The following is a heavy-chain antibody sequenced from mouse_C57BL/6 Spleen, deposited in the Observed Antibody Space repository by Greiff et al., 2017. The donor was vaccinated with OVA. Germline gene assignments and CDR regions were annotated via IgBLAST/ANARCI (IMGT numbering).Heavy chain of an antibody. CDR1: GYSFTSYY. CDR2: IYPGSGNT. V-gene: IGHV1-66*01. J-gene: IGHJ2*01. Sequence: VKVVESGPELVKPGASVKISCKASGYSFTSYYIHWVKQRPGQGLEWIGWIYPGSGNTKYNEKFKGKATLTADTSSSTAYMQLSSLTSEDSAVYYCARSDGYYVRFDYWGQGTTLTVSS. CDR3: ARSDGYYVRFDY. D-gene: IGHD2-3*01.